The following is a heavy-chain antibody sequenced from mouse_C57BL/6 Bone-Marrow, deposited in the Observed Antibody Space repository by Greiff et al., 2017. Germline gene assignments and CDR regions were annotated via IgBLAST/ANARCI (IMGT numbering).Heavy chain of an antibody. D-gene: IGHD1-1*01. J-gene: IGHJ2*01. Sequence: VQLQQSDAELVKPGASVKISCKVSGYTFTDHTIHWMKQRPEQGLEWIGYIYPRDGSTKYNEKFKGKATLTADKSSSTAYMQLNSLTSEDSAVYFCESAGYGSRYYFDYWGQGTTLTVSS. V-gene: IGHV1-78*01. CDR3: ESAGYGSRYYFDY. CDR2: IYPRDGST. CDR1: GYTFTDHT.